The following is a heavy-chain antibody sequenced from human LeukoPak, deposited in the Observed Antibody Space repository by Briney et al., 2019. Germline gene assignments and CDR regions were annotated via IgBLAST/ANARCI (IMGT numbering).Heavy chain of an antibody. J-gene: IGHJ5*02. CDR2: INPNSGDT. V-gene: IGHV1-2*02. CDR3: ARSPVLRYFDWLFTGWFDP. CDR1: GYTFTGYY. Sequence: ASVKVSCKASGYTFTGYYLHWVRQPPGQGPEGMGWINPNSGDTKYVQKFQGRVIMTSDTSISTAYMELSRLRSDDTAVYYCARSPVLRYFDWLFTGWFDPWGQGTLVTVSS. D-gene: IGHD3-9*01.